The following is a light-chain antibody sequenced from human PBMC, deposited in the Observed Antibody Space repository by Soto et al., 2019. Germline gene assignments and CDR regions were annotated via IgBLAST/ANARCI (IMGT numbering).Light chain of an antibody. CDR2: GAS. V-gene: IGKV3-20*01. CDR3: QQYVSSPWA. CDR1: QSVTNSF. J-gene: IGKJ1*01. Sequence: EIVFAQSPGTLSLSPGERATLSCRASQSVTNSFLAWYQQKPGQAPRLLIYGASRRATGIPDRFTGSGSGTDFTLTISRLEPEDFAVYYCQQYVSSPWAFGQGTKVDSK.